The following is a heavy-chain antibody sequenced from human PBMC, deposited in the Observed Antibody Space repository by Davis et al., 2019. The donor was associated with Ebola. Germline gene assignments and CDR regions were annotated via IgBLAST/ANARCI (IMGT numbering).Heavy chain of an antibody. CDR1: GFTFSTYE. D-gene: IGHD2-15*01. CDR3: ARDSHARYCSGGLCYTGYNYFDP. J-gene: IGHJ5*02. V-gene: IGHV3-48*03. CDR2: ISPSGNTM. Sequence: GEFPKIPCAASGFTFSTYEMNWVRQAPGKGLEWVSYISPSGNTMYYADFVKGRFTISRDNAKNSLYLQMSSLRAEDTALYYCARDSHARYCSGGLCYTGYNYFDPWGQGTLVTVSS.